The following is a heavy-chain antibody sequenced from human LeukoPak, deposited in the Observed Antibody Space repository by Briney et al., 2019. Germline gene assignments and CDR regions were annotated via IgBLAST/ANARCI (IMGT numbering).Heavy chain of an antibody. CDR2: IYYSGST. D-gene: IGHD3-3*01. Sequence: TLSLTCTVSGGSISSGDYYWSWIRQPPGKGLEWIGYIYYSGSTYYNPSLKSRVTISVDTSKNQFSLKLSSVTAADTAVYYCARGGTIFGVVDYWGQGTLVTVAS. CDR1: GGSISSGDYY. J-gene: IGHJ4*02. CDR3: ARGGTIFGVVDY. V-gene: IGHV4-30-4*08.